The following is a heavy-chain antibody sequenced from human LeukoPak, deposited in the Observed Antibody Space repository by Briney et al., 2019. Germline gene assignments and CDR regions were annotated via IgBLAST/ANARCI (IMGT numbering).Heavy chain of an antibody. Sequence: GGSLRLSCAASGFTFSNAWMSWVRQAPGKGLGWVGRIKSKTDGGTTDYAAPVKGRFTISRGDSKNTLYLQMNSLKTEDTAVYYCTTGVLLNLVVVAASFRPDAFDIWGQGTMVTVSS. CDR3: TTGVLLNLVVVAASFRPDAFDI. D-gene: IGHD2-15*01. CDR1: GFTFSNAW. J-gene: IGHJ3*02. V-gene: IGHV3-15*01. CDR2: IKSKTDGGTT.